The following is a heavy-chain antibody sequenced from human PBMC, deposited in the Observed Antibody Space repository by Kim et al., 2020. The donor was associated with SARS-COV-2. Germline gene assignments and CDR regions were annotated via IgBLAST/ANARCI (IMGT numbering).Heavy chain of an antibody. V-gene: IGHV3-11*06. CDR1: GFTFSDYY. CDR2: ISSSSSYT. J-gene: IGHJ5*02. Sequence: GGSLRLSCAASGFTFSDYYMSWIRQAPGKGLEWVSYISSSSSYTNYADSVKGRFTISRDNAKNSLYLQMNSLRAEDTAVYYCARQAGSGWYSGYWFDPWGQGTLVTVSS. D-gene: IGHD6-19*01. CDR3: ARQAGSGWYSGYWFDP.